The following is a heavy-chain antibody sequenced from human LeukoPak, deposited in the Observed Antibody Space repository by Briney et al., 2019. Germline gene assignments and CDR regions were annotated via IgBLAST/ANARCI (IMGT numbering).Heavy chain of an antibody. V-gene: IGHV1-46*01. CDR3: ATGVGATPGWFDP. Sequence: GASVKVSCKAFGYTFTGYWMHWVRQAPGQGPEWMGVISPSGGSTIYAQKFKGRVTLTRDMSTSTDYLELSSLRSEDTAVYYCATGVGATPGWFDPWGQGTLVTVSS. D-gene: IGHD1-26*01. CDR1: GYTFTGYW. CDR2: ISPSGGST. J-gene: IGHJ5*02.